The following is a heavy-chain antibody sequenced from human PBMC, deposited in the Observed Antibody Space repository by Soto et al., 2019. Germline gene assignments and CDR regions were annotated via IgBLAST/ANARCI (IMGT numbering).Heavy chain of an antibody. CDR1: GYTFTSYD. CDR3: ARRQAYGYDFWSGYSVPPYYYCYYYMDV. J-gene: IGHJ6*03. D-gene: IGHD3-3*01. V-gene: IGHV1-8*01. CDR2: MNPNSGNT. Sequence: RASVKVSCKASGYTFTSYDINWVRQATGQGLEWMGWMNPNSGNTGYAQKFQGRVTMTRNTSISTAYMELSSLRSEDTAVYYCARRQAYGYDFWSGYSVPPYYYCYYYMDVCGKGTTVTVSS.